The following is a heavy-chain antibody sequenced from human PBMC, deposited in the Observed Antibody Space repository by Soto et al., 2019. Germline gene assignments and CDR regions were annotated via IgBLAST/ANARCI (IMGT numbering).Heavy chain of an antibody. V-gene: IGHV4-39*01. D-gene: IGHD3-22*01. J-gene: IGHJ5*02. Sequence: QLQLQESGPGLVKPSETLSLTCTVSGGSISSSSYYWGWIRQPPGKGLEWIGSIYYSGSTYYNPSLKSRVTISVDTSKNQFSLKLSSVTAADPAVYYCARGTYYYDSTGNWFDPWGQGNLVTVSS. CDR1: GGSISSSSYY. CDR3: ARGTYYYDSTGNWFDP. CDR2: IYYSGST.